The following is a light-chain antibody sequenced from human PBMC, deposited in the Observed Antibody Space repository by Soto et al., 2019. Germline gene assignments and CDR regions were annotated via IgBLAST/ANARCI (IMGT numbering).Light chain of an antibody. CDR1: QSISSW. CDR3: QQYNSYLWT. CDR2: DAS. J-gene: IGKJ1*01. Sequence: EIQMSQSPSTLSASVGDRVTITCRASQSISSWLAWYQQKPGKAPKLLIYDASSLESGVPSRFSGSGSGTEFTLTISCLQPDDFATYYCQQYNSYLWTFGQGTKVDI. V-gene: IGKV1-5*01.